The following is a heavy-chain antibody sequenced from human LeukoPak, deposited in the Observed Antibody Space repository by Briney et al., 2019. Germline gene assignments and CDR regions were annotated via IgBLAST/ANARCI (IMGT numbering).Heavy chain of an antibody. J-gene: IGHJ4*02. V-gene: IGHV3-48*02. D-gene: IGHD3-10*01. CDR2: ISTGSSTI. CDR1: GFTFSSYS. Sequence: PGGSLRLSCAASGFTFSSYSMIWVRQAPGKGLEWVSYISTGSSTIYYADSVKGRFTISRDNAKNSLYLQMNSLRDEDTAVYYCARDVERTGGTYYYDSGSPRGWGQGTLVTVSS. CDR3: ARDVERTGGTYYYDSGSPRG.